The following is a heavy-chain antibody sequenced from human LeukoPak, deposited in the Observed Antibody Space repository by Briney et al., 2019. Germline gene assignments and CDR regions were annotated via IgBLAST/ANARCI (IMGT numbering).Heavy chain of an antibody. CDR1: GYTFTGYY. Sequence: ASVKVSCKASGYTFTGYYMHWVRQAPGQGLEWMGWISAYNGNTNYAQKLQGRVTMTTDTSTSTAYMELRSLRSDDTAVYYCARSGGYDRDFDYWGQGTLVTVSS. CDR2: ISAYNGNT. CDR3: ARSGGYDRDFDY. J-gene: IGHJ4*02. D-gene: IGHD5-12*01. V-gene: IGHV1-18*04.